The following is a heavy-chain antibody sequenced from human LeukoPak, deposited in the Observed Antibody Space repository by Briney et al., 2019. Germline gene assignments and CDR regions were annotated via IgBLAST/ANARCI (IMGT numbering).Heavy chain of an antibody. D-gene: IGHD3-10*02. J-gene: IGHJ6*04. CDR2: ISSSGNLI. V-gene: IGHV3-48*03. CDR3: AELGITMIGGV. Sequence: GGSLRLSCVASGFTLSSYEMNWVRQAPGKGLEWVSYISSSGNLIYYADSVKGRFTISRDNAKNSLYLQMNSLRAEDTAVYYCAELGITMIGGVWGKGTTVTISS. CDR1: GFTLSSYE.